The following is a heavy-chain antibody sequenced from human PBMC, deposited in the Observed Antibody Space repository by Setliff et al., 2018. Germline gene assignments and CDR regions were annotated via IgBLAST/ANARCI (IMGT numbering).Heavy chain of an antibody. CDR3: ARGDSSGWYVY. J-gene: IGHJ4*02. CDR2: ISYDGSKK. V-gene: IGHV3-30*04. CDR1: GFSFTNYA. D-gene: IGHD6-19*01. Sequence: PGGSLRLSCAASGFSFTNYAMHWVRQAPGKGLEWVAVISYDGSKKYYADSVKGRFTISSDTSTTTLYLQMSSLRADDTALYYCARGDSSGWYVYWGQGTLVTVSS.